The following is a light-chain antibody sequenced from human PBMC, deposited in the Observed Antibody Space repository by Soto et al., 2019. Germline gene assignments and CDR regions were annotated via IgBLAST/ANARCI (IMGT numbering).Light chain of an antibody. V-gene: IGKV1-5*01. J-gene: IGKJ1*01. CDR3: QQYNSYSLWT. CDR2: DAS. Sequence: DIQMTQSPSTLSASVGDRVTLACRASQSISSWFAWYQQKPGKAPKLLIYDASSLESGVPSRFSGSGSGTEFTLTISSLQPDDFATYYCQQYNSYSLWTFGQGTKVDI. CDR1: QSISSW.